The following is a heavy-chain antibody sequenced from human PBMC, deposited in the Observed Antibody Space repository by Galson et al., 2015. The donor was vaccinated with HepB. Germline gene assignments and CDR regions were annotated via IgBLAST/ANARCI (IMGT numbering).Heavy chain of an antibody. CDR2: IWYDGSNK. J-gene: IGHJ4*02. D-gene: IGHD1-26*01. Sequence: SLRLSCAASGFTFSSYGMHWVRQAPGKGLEWVAVIWYDGSNKYYADSVKGRFTISRDNSKNTLYLQMNSLRAEDTAVYYCARVDSGSYPDYFDYWGQGTLVTVSS. CDR3: ARVDSGSYPDYFDY. CDR1: GFTFSSYG. V-gene: IGHV3-33*01.